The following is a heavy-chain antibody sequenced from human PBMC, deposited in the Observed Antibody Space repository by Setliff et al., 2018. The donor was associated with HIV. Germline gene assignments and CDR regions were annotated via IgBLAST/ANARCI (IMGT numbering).Heavy chain of an antibody. V-gene: IGHV3-66*02. CDR3: ARVRLYNAALDY. D-gene: IGHD3-10*01. CDR1: GFTVSGYY. Sequence: LRLSCAASGFTVSGYYMAWVRQAPGRGLEWVSTIYSGGSTYHADSVKGRFTLSRDSSKNTLSLQMNSLRPEDTAVYYCARVRLYNAALDYWGQGTLVTVSS. CDR2: IYSGGST. J-gene: IGHJ4*02.